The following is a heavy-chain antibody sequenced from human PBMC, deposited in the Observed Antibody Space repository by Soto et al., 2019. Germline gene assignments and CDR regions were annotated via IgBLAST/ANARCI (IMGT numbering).Heavy chain of an antibody. CDR2: VSSTGST. CDR3: ARDKITGLFDY. Sequence: PXXTLSLPFTVSGASITQYYWDWIRQSPGKGLEWIVSVSSTGSTNYNPSLKSRVTISVDTSKNQFSLKLTSVTAADTAVYYCARDKITGLFDYWGQGTLVTVSS. D-gene: IGHD2-8*02. J-gene: IGHJ4*02. CDR1: GASITQYY. V-gene: IGHV4-59*12.